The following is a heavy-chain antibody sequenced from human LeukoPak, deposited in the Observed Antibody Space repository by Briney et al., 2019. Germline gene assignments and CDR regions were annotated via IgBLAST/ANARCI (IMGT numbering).Heavy chain of an antibody. CDR2: ISYTGTYI. D-gene: IGHD1-26*01. V-gene: IGHV3-21*04. CDR3: VRDRGTYRPIDY. CDR1: AFSLNAYN. Sequence: GGSLRLSCAASAFSLNAYNMNWVRQAPGKGLEWVSSISYTGTYIYYADSVKGRFTISRDNAQNSLYLQMNSLRAEDTAIYYCVRDRGTYRPIDYWGQGTLVAVSS. J-gene: IGHJ4*02.